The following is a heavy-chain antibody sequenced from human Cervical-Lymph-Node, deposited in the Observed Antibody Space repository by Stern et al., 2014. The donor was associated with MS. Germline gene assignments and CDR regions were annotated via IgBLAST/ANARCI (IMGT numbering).Heavy chain of an antibody. CDR3: AKDPDAFCGGDCFPDS. V-gene: IGHV3-30*18. CDR2: ISFDGSGK. D-gene: IGHD2-21*02. CDR1: GFSLRTYG. Sequence: QVQLVQSGGRVVQPGKSQKLSCTASGFSLRTYGMHWVRQTPGQGLEWVARISFDGSGKYYGDSVRGRFTISRDNSKNTLYLEMHSLRAEDTALYYCAKDPDAFCGGDCFPDSWGQGTLVTVSS. J-gene: IGHJ4*02.